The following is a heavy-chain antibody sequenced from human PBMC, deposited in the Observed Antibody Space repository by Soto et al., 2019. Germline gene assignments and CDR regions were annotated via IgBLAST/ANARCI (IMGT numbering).Heavy chain of an antibody. CDR3: AKDKPGTTSFNY. J-gene: IGHJ4*02. CDR2: ISDRGDTT. V-gene: IGHV3-23*01. D-gene: IGHD1-1*01. Sequence: GGSLRLSCAASGFTISSNAMYWVRQAPGKGLEWVSGISDRGDTTHYADSVKGRFTISRDTSKNTLYLQLNALRADDTAVYYCAKDKPGTTSFNYWGQGTLVTVSS. CDR1: GFTISSNA.